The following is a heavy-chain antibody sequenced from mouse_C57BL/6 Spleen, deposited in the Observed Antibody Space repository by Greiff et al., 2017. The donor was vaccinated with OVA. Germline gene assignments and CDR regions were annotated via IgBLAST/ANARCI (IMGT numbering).Heavy chain of an antibody. J-gene: IGHJ2*01. V-gene: IGHV1-82*01. D-gene: IGHD2-4*01. CDR1: GYAFSSSW. Sequence: VQLKESGPELVKPGASVKISCKASGYAFSSSWMNWVKQRPGKGLEWIGRIYPGDGDTNYNGKFKGKATLTADKSSSTAYMQLSSLTSEDSAVYFCARSGDYDEDYFDYWGQGTTLTVSS. CDR2: IYPGDGDT. CDR3: ARSGDYDEDYFDY.